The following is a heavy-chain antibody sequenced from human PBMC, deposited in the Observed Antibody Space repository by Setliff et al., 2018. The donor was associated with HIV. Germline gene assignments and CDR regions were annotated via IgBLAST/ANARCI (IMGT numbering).Heavy chain of an antibody. CDR1: GGSISSASYY. J-gene: IGHJ3*02. V-gene: IGHV4-61*02. Sequence: TLSLTCTVSGGSISSASYYWSWIRQPAGKGLEWIGRIYTSGITNYTPSLKSRVTISVDKSKNQFSLKLSSVTAADTAVYYCARSAVVVPADYNFWSGYPTAHAFDIWGQGTMVTVSS. CDR2: IYTSGIT. CDR3: ARSAVVVPADYNFWSGYPTAHAFDI. D-gene: IGHD3-3*01.